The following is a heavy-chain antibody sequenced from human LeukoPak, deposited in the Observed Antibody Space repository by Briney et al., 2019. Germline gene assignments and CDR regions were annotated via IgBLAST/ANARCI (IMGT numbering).Heavy chain of an antibody. Sequence: SETLSLTCAVYGGSFSGYYWSWIRQPPGKGLEWIGEINHSGSTNYNPSLKSRVTISVDTSKNQFSLKLSSVTAADTAVCYCARVLRNYYDSSGYYYWGQGTLVTVSS. CDR2: INHSGST. V-gene: IGHV4-34*01. CDR1: GGSFSGYY. CDR3: ARVLRNYYDSSGYYY. J-gene: IGHJ4*02. D-gene: IGHD3-22*01.